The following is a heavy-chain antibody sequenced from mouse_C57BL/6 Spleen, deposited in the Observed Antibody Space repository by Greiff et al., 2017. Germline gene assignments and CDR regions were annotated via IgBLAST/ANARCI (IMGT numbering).Heavy chain of an antibody. CDR3: TDWDEWFAY. CDR2: IDPENGDT. D-gene: IGHD4-1*01. V-gene: IGHV14-4*01. J-gene: IGHJ3*01. Sequence: VHVKQSGAELVRPGASVKLSCTASGFNIKDDYMHWVKQRPEQGLEWIGWIDPENGDTEYASKFQGKATITADTSSNTAYLQLSSLTSEDTAVYYCTDWDEWFAYWGQGTLVTVSA. CDR1: GFNIKDDY.